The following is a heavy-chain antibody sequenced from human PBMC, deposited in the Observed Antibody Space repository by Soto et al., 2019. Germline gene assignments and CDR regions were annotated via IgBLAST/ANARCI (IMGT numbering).Heavy chain of an antibody. V-gene: IGHV3-43*01. D-gene: IGHD4-17*01. CDR3: AKDTSWTIDY. Sequence: GGSLRLSCAASGFTFDDYTMHWVRQAPGKGLEWVSMISWDGGNTYYADSVKGRFTISRDNSKNSLYLQMDSLRTEDTALYYCAKDTSWTIDYWGQGTLVTVSS. CDR1: GFTFDDYT. CDR2: ISWDGGNT. J-gene: IGHJ4*02.